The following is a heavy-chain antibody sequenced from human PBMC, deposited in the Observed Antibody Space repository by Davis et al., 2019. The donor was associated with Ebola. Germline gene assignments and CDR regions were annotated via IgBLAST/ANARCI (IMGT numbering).Heavy chain of an antibody. V-gene: IGHV7-4-1*02. CDR1: GYTFTSYA. CDR3: ARGPKYYYGSGSYYMNY. CDR2: INTNTGNP. J-gene: IGHJ4*02. D-gene: IGHD3-10*01. Sequence: ASVKVSCKASGYTFTSYAMHWVRQAPGQGLEWMGWINTNTGNPTYAQGFTGRFVFSLDTSVSTAYLQISSLKAEDTAVYYCARGPKYYYGSGSYYMNYWGQGTLVTVSS.